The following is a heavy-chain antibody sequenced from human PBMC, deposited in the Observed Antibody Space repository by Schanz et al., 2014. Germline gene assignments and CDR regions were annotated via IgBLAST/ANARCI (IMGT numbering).Heavy chain of an antibody. D-gene: IGHD6-13*01. V-gene: IGHV3-74*01. J-gene: IGHJ6*02. Sequence: EVKLVESGGGAVRPGGSLRLSCAASGFTLSSYWMHWVRQVPGKGLEWVSCTNGDGTNAKYADSVKGRFTISRDNAKNSLYLQMNSLRAEDTAVYYCAREEGWGIAAAGTKHYYYGMDVWGQGTTVTVSS. CDR2: TNGDGTNA. CDR1: GFTLSSYW. CDR3: AREEGWGIAAAGTKHYYYGMDV.